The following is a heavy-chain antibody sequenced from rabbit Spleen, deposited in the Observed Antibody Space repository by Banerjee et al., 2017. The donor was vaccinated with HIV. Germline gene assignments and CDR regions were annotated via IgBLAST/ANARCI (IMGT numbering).Heavy chain of an antibody. D-gene: IGHD8-1*01. V-gene: IGHV1S40*01. J-gene: IGHJ4*01. CDR2: IYAGRSGTT. Sequence: QSLEESGGDLVKPGASLTLTCTASGIDFSGSYYVCWVRQAPGKGLEWIACIYAGRSGTTYYASWAKGRFTISKTSSTTVTLQMTSLTAADTATYFCARNGAGSNYAFNLWGPGTLVTVS. CDR1: GIDFSGSYY. CDR3: ARNGAGSNYAFNL.